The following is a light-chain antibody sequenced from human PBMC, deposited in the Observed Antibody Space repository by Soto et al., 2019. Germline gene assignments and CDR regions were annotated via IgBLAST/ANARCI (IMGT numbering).Light chain of an antibody. CDR2: GNS. Sequence: QSVLTQAPSVSGAPGPGVTISCTGSSSNIGAYYDVHWYQQLPGTAPKLLIYGNSNRPSGVPDRFSGSTSGNSAFLAITGLQAEDEADYYCQSYDTSPSVVFGGGTQLTVL. CDR1: SSNIGAYYD. CDR3: QSYDTSPSVV. J-gene: IGLJ2*01. V-gene: IGLV1-40*01.